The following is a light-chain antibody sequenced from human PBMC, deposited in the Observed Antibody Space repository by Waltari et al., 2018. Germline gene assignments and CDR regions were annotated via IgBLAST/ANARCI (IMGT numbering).Light chain of an antibody. V-gene: IGKV3D-15*01. CDR3: QQYNMWPPLP. CDR2: HAS. CDR1: QSIATD. Sequence: EILMTQSPSTLSVSPGERVTLSCTASQSIATDFAWYQHKPGQAPRLLIYHASTRATDIPSRFRGSGSGTDFTLTISGLQSGDSAVYYCQQYNMWPPLPFGGGTKVKI. J-gene: IGKJ4*01.